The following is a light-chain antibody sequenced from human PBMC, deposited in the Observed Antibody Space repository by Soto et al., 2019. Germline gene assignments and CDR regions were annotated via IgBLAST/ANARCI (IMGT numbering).Light chain of an antibody. CDR1: QSVSNY. CDR2: DSS. J-gene: IGKJ4*01. CDR3: QQRRGWPLT. V-gene: IGKV3-11*01. Sequence: VLTQSPAILSLSPGERATLDCRASQSVSNYLAWYQQRPGQAPRLLIYDSSNRATGVPARFSASGSGTDFTLTISSLEPEDFAVYYCQQRRGWPLTFGGGTKVEIK.